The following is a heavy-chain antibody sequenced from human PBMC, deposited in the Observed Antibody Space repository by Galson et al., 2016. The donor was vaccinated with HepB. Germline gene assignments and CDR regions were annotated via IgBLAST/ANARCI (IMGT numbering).Heavy chain of an antibody. CDR3: ARQTVTAFIFFDY. D-gene: IGHD4-17*01. CDR1: GYSFTDYW. CDR2: IYPGDSDA. Sequence: QSGAEVKKPGESLKISCKASGYSFTDYWIGWVRQKPGKGLEWMGIIYPGDSDARYSPSFQGQVTISADKSVSTAYLQWSTLKASDTAIYYCARQTVTAFIFFDYWGQGTLVTVSS. J-gene: IGHJ4*02. V-gene: IGHV5-51*01.